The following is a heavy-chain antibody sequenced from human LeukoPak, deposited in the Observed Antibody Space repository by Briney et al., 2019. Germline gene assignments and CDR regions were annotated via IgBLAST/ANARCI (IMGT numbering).Heavy chain of an antibody. CDR3: SAEYEYGHHFY. CDR1: GASHSSHY. V-gene: IGHV4-59*11. CDR2: IYHSGTT. J-gene: IGHJ4*02. D-gene: IGHD3-10*01. Sequence: PSETLSLTCAVSGASHSSHYWIWIRQSPGKGLEWIGQIYHSGTTKYNPSLKSRVTISVDTPKTQFSLKLRSVTAADTAVYYCSAEYEYGHHFYWGQGTLVSVSS.